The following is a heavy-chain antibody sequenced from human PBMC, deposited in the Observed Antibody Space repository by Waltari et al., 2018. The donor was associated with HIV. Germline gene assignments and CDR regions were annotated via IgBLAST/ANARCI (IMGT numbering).Heavy chain of an antibody. V-gene: IGHV4-59*01. CDR2: SYYSGST. CDR1: GGSISSYY. CDR3: ARDYYDSSGYYYGYSP. J-gene: IGHJ5*02. Sequence: QVQLQESGPGLVKPSETLSLTCTVSGGSISSYYWSWIRQPPGKGLEGIGYSYYSGSTNYNPSLKSRVTISVDTSKNQFSLKLSSVTAADTALYYCARDYYDSSGYYYGYSPWGQGTLVTVSS. D-gene: IGHD3-22*01.